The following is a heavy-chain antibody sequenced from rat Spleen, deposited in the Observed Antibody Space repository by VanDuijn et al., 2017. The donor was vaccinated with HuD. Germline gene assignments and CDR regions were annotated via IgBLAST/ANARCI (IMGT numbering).Heavy chain of an antibody. CDR3: ARLSGPLWCFDF. Sequence: EVQLVESGGGLVQPGRSLKLSCAASGFTFSDYNMAWVRQAPKKGLEWVATISTGDGSTYYRDSAKGRFTISRDNAKSTLYLQMNSLKSEDTATYYCARLSGPLWCFDFWGPGTMVTVSS. CDR1: GFTFSDYN. CDR2: ISTGDGST. D-gene: IGHD4-3*01. V-gene: IGHV5-7*01. J-gene: IGHJ1*01.